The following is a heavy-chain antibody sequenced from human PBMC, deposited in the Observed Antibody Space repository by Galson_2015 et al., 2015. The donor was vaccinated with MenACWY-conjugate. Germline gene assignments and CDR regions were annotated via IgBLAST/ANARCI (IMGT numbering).Heavy chain of an antibody. CDR1: GFTFSTYW. Sequence: SLRLSCSASGFTFSTYWMTWVRQAPGKGLEWVANIKYDGSEQYYGDSVRGRFTISRDNAENSLYLQMNSLRPEDTAVYFCVRPIMTVQAGRSLDYWGQGTVVTVSS. D-gene: IGHD2-8*01. CDR2: IKYDGSEQ. J-gene: IGHJ4*02. CDR3: VRPIMTVQAGRSLDY. V-gene: IGHV3-7*01.